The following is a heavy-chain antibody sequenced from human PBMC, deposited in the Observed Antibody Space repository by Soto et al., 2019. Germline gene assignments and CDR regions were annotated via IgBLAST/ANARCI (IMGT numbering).Heavy chain of an antibody. Sequence: EVQLVESGGGLVQPGGSLRLSCAASGFTFNNYWMSWVRQAPGKGLEWVANIKQDGSEKYYVDSVKGRFTISRDNAKNSRYLQMNRLRAEDTAVYYCAKNNRYCSSTNCFVFDYWGQGTLVTVSS. CDR1: GFTFNNYW. J-gene: IGHJ4*02. CDR3: AKNNRYCSSTNCFVFDY. D-gene: IGHD2-2*01. V-gene: IGHV3-7*01. CDR2: IKQDGSEK.